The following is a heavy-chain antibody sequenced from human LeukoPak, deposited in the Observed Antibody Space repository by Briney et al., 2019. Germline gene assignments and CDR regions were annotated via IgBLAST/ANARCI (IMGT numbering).Heavy chain of an antibody. D-gene: IGHD3-10*01. J-gene: IGHJ4*02. CDR2: INHSGDT. Sequence: PSETLSLTCAVYGGSFNGYYWTWIRQPPGKGLEWIGEINHSGDTNYNPSLKSRVTISVDTSKNQFSLKLTPVTAADTAVYYCARDGYGSGWDYWGQGTLVTVSS. CDR3: ARDGYGSGWDY. V-gene: IGHV4-34*01. CDR1: GGSFNGYY.